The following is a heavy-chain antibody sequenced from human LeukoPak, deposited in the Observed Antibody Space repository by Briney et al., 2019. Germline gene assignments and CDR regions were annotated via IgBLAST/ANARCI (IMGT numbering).Heavy chain of an antibody. J-gene: IGHJ3*02. CDR3: ASRGVLGDDAFDI. CDR1: GGSVSSGSSY. D-gene: IGHD3-3*02. V-gene: IGHV4-61*01. CDR2: IYYSGST. Sequence: PSETLSLTCTVSGGSVSSGSSYRSWIRQPPGKGLEWIGYIYYSGSTNYNPSLKSRVTISVDTSKNQFSLKLSSVTAADTAVYYCASRGVLGDDAFDIWGQGTMVTVSS.